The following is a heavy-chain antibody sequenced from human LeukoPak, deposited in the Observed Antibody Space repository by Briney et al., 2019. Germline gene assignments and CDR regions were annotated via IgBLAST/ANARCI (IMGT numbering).Heavy chain of an antibody. CDR2: IYTSGST. CDR3: ARGRVPAAITANWFDP. Sequence: SETLSLTCTVSGGSISSYYWSWIRQPAGKGLEWIGRIYTSGSTNYNPSLKSRVTMSVDTSKNQFSLKLSSVTAADTAVYYCARGRVPAAITANWFDPWGQGTLVTVSS. CDR1: GGSISSYY. J-gene: IGHJ5*02. V-gene: IGHV4-4*07. D-gene: IGHD2-2*02.